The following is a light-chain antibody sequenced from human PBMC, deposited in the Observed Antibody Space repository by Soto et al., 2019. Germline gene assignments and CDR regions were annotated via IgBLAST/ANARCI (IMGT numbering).Light chain of an antibody. CDR2: DVS. CDR3: SSYTTSNTPHYV. CDR1: SSDVGGYNS. J-gene: IGLJ1*01. V-gene: IGLV2-14*03. Sequence: QSVLTQPASVSGSPGQSITISCTGTSSDVGGYNSVSWYQHHPGKAPKLMIFDVSDRPSGVSSRFSGSKSGNTASLTISGLQAEGEADYYCSSYTTSNTPHYVFGPGTKVTVL.